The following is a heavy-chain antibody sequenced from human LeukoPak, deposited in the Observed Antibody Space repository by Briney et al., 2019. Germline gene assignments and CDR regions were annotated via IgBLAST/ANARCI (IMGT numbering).Heavy chain of an antibody. D-gene: IGHD2-21*02. J-gene: IGHJ3*02. CDR2: IYSGGST. V-gene: IGHV3-53*01. CDR1: GFTFSDSY. Sequence: GGSLRLSCAASGFTFSDSYMSWVRQAPGKGLEWVSVIYSGGSTYYADSVKGRFTISRDNSKNTLYLQMNSLRAEDTAVYYCARYCGGDCFYDAFDIWGQGTMVTVSS. CDR3: ARYCGGDCFYDAFDI.